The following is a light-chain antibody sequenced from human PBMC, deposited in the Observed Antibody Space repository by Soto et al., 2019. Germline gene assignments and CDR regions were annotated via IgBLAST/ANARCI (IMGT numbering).Light chain of an antibody. CDR3: QQYGSSPLT. J-gene: IGKJ4*01. Sequence: EIVLTQSPGTLSLSPGERVTLSCRASQSVSSNYLAWYQQKPGQAPRLLIYGASSRATGVPDRFSGSGSGTDFTITISRLEPEDVAVYYCQQYGSSPLTFGGGTKVEIK. CDR2: GAS. V-gene: IGKV3-20*01. CDR1: QSVSSNY.